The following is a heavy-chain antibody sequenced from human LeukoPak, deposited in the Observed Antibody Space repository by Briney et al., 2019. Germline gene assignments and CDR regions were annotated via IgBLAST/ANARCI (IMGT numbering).Heavy chain of an antibody. D-gene: IGHD6-13*01. V-gene: IGHV4-59*11. Sequence: PSETLSLTCIVSGGSISSHYWNWIRQPPGKGLEWIGYIYYSGSTNYNPSLKSRVTISVDTSKNQFSLKLSSVTAADTAVYYCARRVAAAGTWWFDPWGQGTLVTVSS. CDR3: ARRVAAAGTWWFDP. CDR1: GGSISSHY. J-gene: IGHJ5*02. CDR2: IYYSGST.